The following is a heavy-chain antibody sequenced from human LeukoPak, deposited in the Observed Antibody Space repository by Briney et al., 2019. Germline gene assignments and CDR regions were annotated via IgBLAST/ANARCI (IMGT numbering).Heavy chain of an antibody. J-gene: IGHJ3*02. Sequence: SETLSLTCTVSGGSISSSSYYWGWVRQPPGKGLEWIGSIYYSGSTYYNPSLKSRVTISVDTSKNQFSLKLSSVTAADTAVYYCARVGQWLVRGAFDIWGQGTMVTVSS. V-gene: IGHV4-39*07. CDR2: IYYSGST. CDR3: ARVGQWLVRGAFDI. CDR1: GGSISSSSYY. D-gene: IGHD6-19*01.